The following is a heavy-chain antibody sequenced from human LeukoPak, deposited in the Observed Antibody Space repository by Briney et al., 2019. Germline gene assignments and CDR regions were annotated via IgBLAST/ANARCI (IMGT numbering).Heavy chain of an antibody. V-gene: IGHV3-33*01. J-gene: IGHJ4*02. CDR3: ARDGDSSGPDLDY. CDR1: GFTFSRYG. Sequence: GGSLRLSCAASGFTFSRYGMHWVRQAPGKGLEWVAVIWHDGSNKYCADSVKGRFTISRDNSKNTLYLQMNSLRAEDTAMYYCARDGDSSGPDLDYWGQGTLVTVSS. CDR2: IWHDGSNK. D-gene: IGHD6-19*01.